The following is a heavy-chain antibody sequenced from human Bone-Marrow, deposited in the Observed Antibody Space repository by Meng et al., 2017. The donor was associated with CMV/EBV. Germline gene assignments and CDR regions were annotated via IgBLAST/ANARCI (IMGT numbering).Heavy chain of an antibody. V-gene: IGHV3-7*01. Sequence: GESLKISCAASGFTFSSYWMSWVRQAPGKGLEWVANIKEDGSDKYYVDSVRGRFTISRDNAKNSLYLQMNSLRVEDTAVYYCARVSSEDFWSGRYPSGCYGMDVWGQGTTVTV. CDR3: ARVSSEDFWSGRYPSGCYGMDV. D-gene: IGHD3-3*01. CDR2: IKEDGSDK. CDR1: GFTFSSYW. J-gene: IGHJ6*02.